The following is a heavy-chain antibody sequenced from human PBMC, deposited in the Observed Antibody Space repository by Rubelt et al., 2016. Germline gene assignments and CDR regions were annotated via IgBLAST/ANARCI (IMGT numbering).Heavy chain of an antibody. CDR1: GFTFSSYW. V-gene: IGHV3-7*02. CDR3: ARASGYCTNGICYIDY. Sequence: ESGGGLVQPGGSLRLSCAASGFTFSSYWMSWVRQAPGKGLEWVANIRQDGGEKYYVDSVKGRFTISRDNAENSLFLQMNSLRAEDTAVYYCARASGYCTNGICYIDYLGQGTLVTVSS. CDR2: IRQDGGEK. D-gene: IGHD2-8*01. J-gene: IGHJ4*02.